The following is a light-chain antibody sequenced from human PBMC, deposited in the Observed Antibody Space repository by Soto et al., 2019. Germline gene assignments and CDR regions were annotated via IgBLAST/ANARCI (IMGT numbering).Light chain of an antibody. V-gene: IGKV4-1*01. Sequence: DIVMTQSPDSLAVSLGERATINCKSSQSVLYSSNNKNYLAWYQQKPGQPPKLLIYWASTRESGVPDRFSGSGSGTDFNLTISSLQAEDVADYYCQQYYSTPWTFGQGTKVEIK. CDR1: QSVLYSSNNKNY. CDR2: WAS. J-gene: IGKJ1*01. CDR3: QQYYSTPWT.